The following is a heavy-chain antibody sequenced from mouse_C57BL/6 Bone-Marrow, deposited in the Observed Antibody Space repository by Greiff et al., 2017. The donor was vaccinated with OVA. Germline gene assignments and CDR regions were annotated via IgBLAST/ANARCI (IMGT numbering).Heavy chain of an antibody. CDR3: AREGQLSPYYFDY. CDR1: GYTFTDYN. D-gene: IGHD3-2*02. V-gene: IGHV1-18*01. CDR2: INPNHGGT. J-gene: IGHJ2*01. Sequence: EVQLQQSGPELVKPGASVKIPCKASGYTFTDYNMDWVKQSHGKSLEWIGDINPNHGGTIYNQKFKGKATLTVDKSSSTAYMELRSLTSEDSAVYFCAREGQLSPYYFDYWGQGTTLTVSS.